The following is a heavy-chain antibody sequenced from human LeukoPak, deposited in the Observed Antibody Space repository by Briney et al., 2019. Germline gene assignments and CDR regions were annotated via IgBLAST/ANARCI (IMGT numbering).Heavy chain of an antibody. CDR2: VYQSGTT. D-gene: IGHD5-18*01. CDR3: ARIFIRNGYSSYFDC. CDR1: GFSISSYHY. Sequence: SETLTLTCTVSGFSISSYHYWGWLRQPPGAGLELIGSVYQSGTTYYKPSLKSRVTTSVDMSKNQFSLRLRPVTAADTAVYYCARIFIRNGYSSYFDCWGQGTLVTVSS. J-gene: IGHJ4*02. V-gene: IGHV4-38-2*02.